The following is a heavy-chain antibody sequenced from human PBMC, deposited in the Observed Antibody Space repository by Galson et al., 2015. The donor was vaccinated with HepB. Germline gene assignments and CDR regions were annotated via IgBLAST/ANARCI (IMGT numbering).Heavy chain of an antibody. Sequence: SLRLSCAASGFTFSSYAMSWVRQAPGKGLEWVSAISGSGGSTYYADSVKGRFTISRDNSKNTLYLQMNSLRAEDTAVYYCAKGNRDGDRFRGKRYYFDYWGQGALVTVSS. CDR2: ISGSGGST. CDR3: AKGNRDGDRFRGKRYYFDY. D-gene: IGHD3-10*01. V-gene: IGHV3-23*01. J-gene: IGHJ4*02. CDR1: GFTFSSYA.